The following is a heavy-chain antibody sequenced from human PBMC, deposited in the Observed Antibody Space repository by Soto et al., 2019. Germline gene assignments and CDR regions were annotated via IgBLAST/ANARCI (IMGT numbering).Heavy chain of an antibody. Sequence: QVQVVESGGGLVKPGGSLRLSCAASGFTFSDYYMSWIRQAPGKGLEWVSFISSSGDSTKYADSVKGRFTISRDNAKNSLYLQLNSLRAEDTAVYYWARGGVKGTTSRGQVYNWGQGTLVTVSS. V-gene: IGHV3-11*06. CDR2: ISSSGDST. CDR3: ARGGVKGTTSRGQVYN. CDR1: GFTFSDYY. J-gene: IGHJ4*02. D-gene: IGHD1-7*01.